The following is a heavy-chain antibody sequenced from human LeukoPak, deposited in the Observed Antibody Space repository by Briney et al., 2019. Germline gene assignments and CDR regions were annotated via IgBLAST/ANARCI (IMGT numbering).Heavy chain of an antibody. CDR2: IHHSGRT. J-gene: IGHJ5*02. CDR3: ARDHLANLASRLFDP. CDR1: GYSISSGYY. Sequence: SETLSLTCTVSGYSISSGYYWGWIRQPPGKGLEWIGSIHHSGRTYYNPSLKSRVTISVDTSKNQFSLKLSSVTAADTAVYYCARDHLANLASRLFDPWGQGTLVTVSS. V-gene: IGHV4-38-2*02. D-gene: IGHD3-3*01.